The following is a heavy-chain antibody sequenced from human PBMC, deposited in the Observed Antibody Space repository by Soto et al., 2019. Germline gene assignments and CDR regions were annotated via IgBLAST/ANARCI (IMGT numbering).Heavy chain of an antibody. J-gene: IGHJ4*02. V-gene: IGHV4-59*08. CDR1: GGSISSYY. Sequence: PSEILSLTCTVSGGSISSYYWSWIRQPPGKGLEWIGYISYSGNTIYNPSLKSRVTISGDTSKIQFSLRLISVTAADTAVYFCARTRYCSSTSCYYDFWGPGTLVTVSS. CDR2: ISYSGNT. D-gene: IGHD2-2*01. CDR3: ARTRYCSSTSCYYDF.